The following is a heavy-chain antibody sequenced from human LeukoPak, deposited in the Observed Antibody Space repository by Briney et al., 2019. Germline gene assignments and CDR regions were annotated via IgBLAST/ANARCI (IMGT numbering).Heavy chain of an antibody. Sequence: GGSLRLSCAASGFTFSSYWMSWVRQAPGKGLEWVANIKQDGSEKYYVDSVKGRFTISRDNAKNSLYLQMNSLRAEDTAVYYCARDFREIDYYYYGMDVWGQGTTVTASS. CDR1: GFTFSSYW. V-gene: IGHV3-7*01. CDR3: ARDFREIDYYYYGMDV. J-gene: IGHJ6*02. CDR2: IKQDGSEK. D-gene: IGHD5-24*01.